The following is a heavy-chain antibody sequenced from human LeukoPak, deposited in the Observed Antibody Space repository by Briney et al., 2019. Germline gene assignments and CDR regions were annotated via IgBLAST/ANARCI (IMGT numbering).Heavy chain of an antibody. CDR2: IYYSRST. V-gene: IGHV4-39*02. CDR1: GGSISNTLYY. D-gene: IGHD6-6*01. Sequence: SETLSLTCTVSGGSISNTLYYWAWIRQPPGKGLESIVSIYYSRSTYYSPSLKSRVTISVDTSKNQFSLKLTTVTAADTAVYYCARDGAGSSLYMDVWGKGTTVTVSS. CDR3: ARDGAGSSLYMDV. J-gene: IGHJ6*03.